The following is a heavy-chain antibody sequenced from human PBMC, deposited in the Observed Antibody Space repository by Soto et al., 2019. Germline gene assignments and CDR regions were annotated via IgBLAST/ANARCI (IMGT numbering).Heavy chain of an antibody. CDR1: RCSLSGFY. J-gene: IGHJ4*02. D-gene: IGHD3-10*01. CDR3: ARGKYSGSGSLIDY. V-gene: IGHV3-11*01. Sequence: PWGTLRLPCSASRCSLSGFYMSWIRQPPGKGLEWVSYISGSGSTIYYADSVKGRFTISRDNAKNSLYLQMNSLRAEDAAVYYCARGKYSGSGSLIDYWGQGTLVTVSS. CDR2: ISGSGSTI.